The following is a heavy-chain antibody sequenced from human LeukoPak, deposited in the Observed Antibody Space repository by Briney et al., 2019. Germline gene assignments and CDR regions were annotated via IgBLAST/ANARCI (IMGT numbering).Heavy chain of an antibody. CDR1: GFTFSNAW. D-gene: IGHD5-18*01. V-gene: IGHV3-7*03. Sequence: PGGSLRLSCAASGFTFSNAWMSWVRQAPGKGLEWVANIKQDGSEKYYVDSVKGRFTISRDNSKNTLHLQMNSLRAEDTAVYYCAARRGRGYSYVNLYYYYMDVWGKGTTVTISS. CDR2: IKQDGSEK. CDR3: AARRGRGYSYVNLYYYYMDV. J-gene: IGHJ6*03.